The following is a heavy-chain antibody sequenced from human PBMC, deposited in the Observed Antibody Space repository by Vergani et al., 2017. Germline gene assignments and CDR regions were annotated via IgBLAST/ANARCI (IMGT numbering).Heavy chain of an antibody. J-gene: IGHJ3*02. D-gene: IGHD3-22*01. Sequence: VQLVESGGGVVQPGRSLRLSCAASGFTFSSYGMHWVRQAPGKGLEWVSYISSSSSTIYYADSVKGRFTISRDNAKNSLYLQMNSLRAEDTAVYYCAKDSYYYDSRDDAFDIWGQGTMVTVSS. CDR2: ISSSSSTI. CDR1: GFTFSSYG. CDR3: AKDSYYYDSRDDAFDI. V-gene: IGHV3-48*01.